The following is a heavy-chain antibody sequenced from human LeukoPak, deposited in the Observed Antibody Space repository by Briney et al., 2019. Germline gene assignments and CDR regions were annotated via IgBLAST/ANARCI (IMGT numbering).Heavy chain of an antibody. V-gene: IGHV3-23*01. D-gene: IGHD6-19*01. J-gene: IGHJ4*02. CDR2: ISGNGVTT. CDR3: AKSAVPGRHYLDY. Sequence: GGSLRLSCAASGFTFSNYGMNWVRQAPGKGLEWVSVISGNGVTTCYVDSVKGRFTISRDNSQSTLYLQMNSLTAEDTAVYYCAKSAVPGRHYLDYWGQGALVTVSS. CDR1: GFTFSNYG.